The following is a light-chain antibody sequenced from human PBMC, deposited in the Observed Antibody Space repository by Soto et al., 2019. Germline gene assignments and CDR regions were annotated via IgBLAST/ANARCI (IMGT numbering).Light chain of an antibody. V-gene: IGKV3-11*01. CDR2: DAS. J-gene: IGKJ2*01. CDR1: QSVSSY. Sequence: EIVLTQSPATLSLSPGERATLSCRASQSVSSYLAWYQQKPGQAPRLLISDASNRATGIPASFSGSGSGTDFTLPITSLAPEDFAAYYCKYGSNWPQYTFGQGTKLEIK. CDR3: KYGSNWPQYT.